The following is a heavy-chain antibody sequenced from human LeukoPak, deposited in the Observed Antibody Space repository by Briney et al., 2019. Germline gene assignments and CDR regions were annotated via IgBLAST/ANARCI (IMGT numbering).Heavy chain of an antibody. CDR2: ISSNGNNK. V-gene: IGHV3-30-3*01. CDR3: AREMARGVVPDY. D-gene: IGHD3-10*01. CDR1: GFTFSSYA. Sequence: PGGSLGLSCAASGFTFSSYAMYWVRQAPGKGLEWVAVISSNGNNKYYADSVKGRFTIPRDTSKNTLYLQMNSLRGEDTAVYYCAREMARGVVPDYWGQGTLVTVSS. J-gene: IGHJ4*02.